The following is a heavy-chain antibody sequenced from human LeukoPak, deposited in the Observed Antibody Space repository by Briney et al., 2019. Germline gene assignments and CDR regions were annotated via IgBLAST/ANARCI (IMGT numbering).Heavy chain of an antibody. V-gene: IGHV3-21*01. Sequence: GGSLRLSCAAPGFTFSSYSMNWVRQAPGKGLEWVSSISSSSSYIYYVDSVKGRFTISRDNAKNSLYLQMNSLRAEDTAVYYCARCYDFWSGYYGYYYMDVWGKGTTVTVSS. D-gene: IGHD3-3*01. CDR1: GFTFSSYS. J-gene: IGHJ6*03. CDR3: ARCYDFWSGYYGYYYMDV. CDR2: ISSSSSYI.